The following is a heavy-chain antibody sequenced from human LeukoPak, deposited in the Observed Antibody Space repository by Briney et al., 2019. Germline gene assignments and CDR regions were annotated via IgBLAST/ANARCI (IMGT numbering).Heavy chain of an antibody. V-gene: IGHV4-59*01. Sequence: SETLSLTCTVSGGSISSYYWSWIRQPPGKGLEWIGYIYDSGSTNYNPSLKSRVTISADMSKNQFSLKLSSVTAADTAVYYCARQVRDASGSYHFDYWGQGTLATVPS. CDR2: IYDSGST. J-gene: IGHJ4*02. CDR3: ARQVRDASGSYHFDY. CDR1: GGSISSYY. D-gene: IGHD3-10*01.